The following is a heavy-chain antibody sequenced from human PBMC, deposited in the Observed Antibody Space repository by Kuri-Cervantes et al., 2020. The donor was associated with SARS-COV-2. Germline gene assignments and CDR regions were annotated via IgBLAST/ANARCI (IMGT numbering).Heavy chain of an antibody. CDR3: AVIQNSGSYSTRSSYFDY. CDR2: ISSSSSYT. Sequence: GGSLRLSCAASGFTFSDYYMNWIRQAPGKGLEWVSYISSSSSYTNYADSVKGRFTISRDNAKNSLYLQMNSLRAEDTAVYYCAVIQNSGSYSTRSSYFDYWGQGTLVTVSS. CDR1: GFTFSDYY. J-gene: IGHJ4*02. V-gene: IGHV3-11*03. D-gene: IGHD1-26*01.